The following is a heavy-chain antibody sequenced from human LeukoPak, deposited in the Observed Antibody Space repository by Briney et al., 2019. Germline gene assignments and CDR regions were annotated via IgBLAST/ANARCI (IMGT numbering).Heavy chain of an antibody. Sequence: GGSLRLSCAASGFTFSSSAMSWVRQAPGKGLEWVSSISGSGSGGSTYYADSVKGRITISRDNSKNTLYLQMNSLRAGDTAVYYCAKSGYNRFDYWGQGTLVTVSS. D-gene: IGHD5-24*01. CDR1: GFTFSSSA. CDR2: ISGSGSGGST. CDR3: AKSGYNRFDY. V-gene: IGHV3-23*01. J-gene: IGHJ4*02.